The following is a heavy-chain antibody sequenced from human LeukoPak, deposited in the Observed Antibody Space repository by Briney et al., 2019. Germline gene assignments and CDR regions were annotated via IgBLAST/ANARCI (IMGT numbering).Heavy chain of an antibody. CDR1: GFTFSSYA. J-gene: IGHJ3*02. V-gene: IGHV3-30-3*01. CDR2: ISYDGSNK. CDR3: ARAGISTVYDAFDI. D-gene: IGHD2-2*01. Sequence: GRSLRLSCAASGFTFSSYAMHWVRQAPGKGLEWVAVISYDGSNKYYADSVKGRFTISRDNSKNTLYLQMNSLRAEDTAVYYCARAGISTVYDAFDIWGQGTMVTVSS.